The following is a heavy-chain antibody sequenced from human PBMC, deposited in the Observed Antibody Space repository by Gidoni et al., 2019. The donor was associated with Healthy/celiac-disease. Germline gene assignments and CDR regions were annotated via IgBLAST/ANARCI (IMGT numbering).Heavy chain of an antibody. CDR2: INHSGST. CDR3: ARGRIAAALTPFDY. J-gene: IGHJ4*02. D-gene: IGHD6-13*01. Sequence: QVQLQQWGAGLLKPSETLSLTCAVFGGSCSGYYWSWLRQPPGKGLDWIGEINHSGSTNYNPSLKSRVTISVDTSKNQFSLKLSSVTAADTAVYYCARGRIAAALTPFDYWGQGTLVTVSS. V-gene: IGHV4-34*01. CDR1: GGSCSGYY.